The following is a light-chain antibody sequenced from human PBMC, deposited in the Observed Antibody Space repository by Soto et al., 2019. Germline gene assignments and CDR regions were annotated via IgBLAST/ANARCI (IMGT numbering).Light chain of an antibody. CDR3: QQCGSSPWT. CDR2: NTS. J-gene: IGKJ1*01. CDR1: QSVSVNY. Sequence: EIVLTQSPGTLSLSPGERATLSCRASQSVSVNYLAWYQQKPGQAPRLLIYNTSSRATGIPDRFSGSGSGTDFSLTISRLEPEDVAVYYCQQCGSSPWTFGQGTKVEVK. V-gene: IGKV3-20*01.